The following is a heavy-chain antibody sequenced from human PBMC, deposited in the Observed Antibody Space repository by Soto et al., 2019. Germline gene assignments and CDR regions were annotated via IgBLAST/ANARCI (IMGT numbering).Heavy chain of an antibody. D-gene: IGHD4-17*01. CDR2: ISGSGGST. V-gene: IGHV3-23*01. CDR3: AKGAADYLGPYYYGMDV. Sequence: PGGSLRLSCAASGFTFSSYAMSWVRQAPGKGLEWVSAISGSGGSTYYADSVKGRFTISRDNSKNTLYLQMNSLRAEDTAVYYCAKGAADYLGPYYYGMDVWGQGTTVTVSS. J-gene: IGHJ6*02. CDR1: GFTFSSYA.